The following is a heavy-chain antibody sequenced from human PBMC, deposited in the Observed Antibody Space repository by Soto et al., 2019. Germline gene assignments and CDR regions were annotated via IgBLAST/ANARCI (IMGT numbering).Heavy chain of an antibody. J-gene: IGHJ6*01. CDR2: IVVGSGNT. D-gene: IGHD3-10*01. CDR1: GFTFTSSA. CDR3: AAEGFGGFPPYYYYYCMDV. Sequence: QMQLVQSGPEVKKPGTSVKVSCKASGFTFTSSAVQWVRQARGQRLEWIGWIVVGSGNTNYAPKLRERVTITRDMSTSTAYMELRSLRSDDTAVYYCAAEGFGGFPPYYYYYCMDVWGQGTTVTVPS. V-gene: IGHV1-58*01.